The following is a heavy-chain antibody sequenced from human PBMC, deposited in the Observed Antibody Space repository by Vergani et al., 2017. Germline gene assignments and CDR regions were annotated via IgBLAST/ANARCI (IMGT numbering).Heavy chain of an antibody. D-gene: IGHD3-22*01. CDR2: IKNTGDST. J-gene: IGHJ4*02. Sequence: EVQLLQSEEAVVQPGGSLRLSCVASGFTFSSHAMSWVRQGHGQGLEWVSSIKNTGDSTHYADSVKGRFTISRDNSKNTLFLQMNSLRAGDTAVYYCAKDVLGDSSDLDSWGPGTLVTVSS. CDR3: AKDVLGDSSDLDS. V-gene: IGHV3-23*01. CDR1: GFTFSSHA.